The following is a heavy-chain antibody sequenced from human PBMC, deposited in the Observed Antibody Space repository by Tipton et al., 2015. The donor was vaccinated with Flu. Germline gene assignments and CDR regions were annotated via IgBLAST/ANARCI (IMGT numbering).Heavy chain of an antibody. J-gene: IGHJ4*02. CDR2: ITPSTGGT. CDR1: GYTFTDYY. CDR3: ARDVKRGWYSAFDN. D-gene: IGHD6-19*01. Sequence: QVQLVQSGAEVKKPGASVKVSCEASGYTFTDYYIHWVRQAPGQGLEWMGCITPSTGGTNYAPKFQGRVTMTTDTSISTAYMELSRLRADDTAVYYCARDVKRGWYSAFDNWGRGTLVTVSS. V-gene: IGHV1-2*07.